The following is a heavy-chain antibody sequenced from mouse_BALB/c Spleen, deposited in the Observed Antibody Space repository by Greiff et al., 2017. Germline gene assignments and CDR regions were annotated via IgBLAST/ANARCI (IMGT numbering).Heavy chain of an antibody. Sequence: VQLQQSGAELMKPGASVKISCKATGYTFSSYWIEWVKQRPGHGLEWIGDIYPGGGYTNYNEKFKGKATLTADTSSSTAYMQLSSLTSEDSAVYFCARTGGLRAWFAYWGQGTLVTVSA. CDR3: ARTGGLRAWFAY. V-gene: IGHV1-63*02. CDR2: IYPGGGYT. D-gene: IGHD2-4*01. J-gene: IGHJ3*01. CDR1: GYTFSSYW.